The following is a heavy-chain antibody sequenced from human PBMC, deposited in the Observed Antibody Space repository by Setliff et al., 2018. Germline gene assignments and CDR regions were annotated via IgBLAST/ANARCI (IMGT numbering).Heavy chain of an antibody. CDR3: ARDRRNIVVAVVTTV. D-gene: IGHD2-15*01. Sequence: GASVKVSCKASSYTFSSYGISWVRQAPGQGLEWMGWISAYNGDTNYAQNLQGRVTMTTDTSTSTAYMELRSLRSDDTAVYYCARDRRNIVVAVVTTVWGQGSLVTVSS. CDR2: ISAYNGDT. V-gene: IGHV1-18*01. CDR1: SYTFSSYG. J-gene: IGHJ4*02.